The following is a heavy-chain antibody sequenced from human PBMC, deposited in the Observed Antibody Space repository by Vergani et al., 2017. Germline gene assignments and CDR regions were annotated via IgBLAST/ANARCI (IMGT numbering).Heavy chain of an antibody. J-gene: IGHJ6*02. CDR3: ARKHISNYYDSSGYYYMGYYYGMDV. D-gene: IGHD3-22*01. CDR1: GFTVSSYS. CDR2: ISSSGSTI. V-gene: IGHV3-11*01. Sequence: VQLVESGGGLVQPGGSLRLACAASGFTVSSYSMSWIRQAPGKGLEWVSYISSSGSTIYYADSVKGRFTISRDNAKNSLYLQMNSLRAEDTAVYYCARKHISNYYDSSGYYYMGYYYGMDVWGQGTTVTVSS.